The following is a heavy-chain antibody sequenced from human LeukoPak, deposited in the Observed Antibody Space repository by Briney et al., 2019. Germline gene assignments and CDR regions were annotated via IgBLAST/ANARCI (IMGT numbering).Heavy chain of an antibody. CDR1: GGSISSYY. D-gene: IGHD3/OR15-3a*01. Sequence: SETLSLTCTVSGGSISSYYWSWIRQPAGKGLEWIGRIYTSGSTNHNPSLKSRVTMSVDTSKNQFSLKLSSVTAADTAVYYCARDLMFLDPRRGGYYYYMDVWGKGTTVTVSS. J-gene: IGHJ6*03. CDR3: ARDLMFLDPRRGGYYYYMDV. CDR2: IYTSGST. V-gene: IGHV4-4*07.